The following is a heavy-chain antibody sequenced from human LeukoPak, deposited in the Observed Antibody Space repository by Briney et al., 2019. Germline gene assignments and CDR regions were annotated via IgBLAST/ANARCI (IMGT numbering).Heavy chain of an antibody. V-gene: IGHV4-39*01. CDR3: ARQAFGKFWSGYYWTRFDY. J-gene: IGHJ4*02. CDR1: GGSISSSSYY. Sequence: KPSEALSPTCTVSGGSISSSSYYWCWIRQPPGKGLEWIGSIYYSGSTYYNPSLRSRVTISVDTSKNQFSLKLSSVTAADTAVYYSARQAFGKFWSGYYWTRFDYWGQGTLVTVSS. D-gene: IGHD3-3*01. CDR2: IYYSGST.